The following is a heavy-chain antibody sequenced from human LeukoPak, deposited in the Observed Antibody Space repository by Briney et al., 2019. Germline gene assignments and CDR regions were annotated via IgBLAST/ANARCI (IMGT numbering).Heavy chain of an antibody. Sequence: GGSLRLSCAASGFTFSSYAMSWVRQAPGKGLEWVSAISGSGGSTYYADSVKGRFTISRDNSKNTLYLQMNSLRAEDTAVYYCAKSLTSYGDYVTYFDYWGQGTLVTVSS. J-gene: IGHJ4*02. D-gene: IGHD4-17*01. CDR3: AKSLTSYGDYVTYFDY. V-gene: IGHV3-23*01. CDR1: GFTFSSYA. CDR2: ISGSGGST.